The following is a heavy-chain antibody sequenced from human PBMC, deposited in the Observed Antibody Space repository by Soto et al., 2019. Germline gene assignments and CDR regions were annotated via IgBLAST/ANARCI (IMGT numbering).Heavy chain of an antibody. CDR1: GFTFDDYA. V-gene: IGHV3-9*01. D-gene: IGHD3-22*01. J-gene: IGHJ4*02. Sequence: EVQLVESGGGLVQPGRSLRLSCAASGFTFDDYAMHWVRQAPEKGLEWVSGISWNSGSIGYADSVKGRFTISRDNAKNSLYLQMNSLRAEDTALYYCAKAVYYYDSSPPLDWGQGTLVTVSS. CDR3: AKAVYYYDSSPPLD. CDR2: ISWNSGSI.